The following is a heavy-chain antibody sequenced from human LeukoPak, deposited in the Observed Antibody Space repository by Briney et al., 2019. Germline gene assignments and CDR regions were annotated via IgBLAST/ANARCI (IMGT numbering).Heavy chain of an antibody. CDR2: IISTSSNR. V-gene: IGHV3-11*05. J-gene: IGHJ4*02. CDR1: GFTFSDYY. Sequence: PGGSMRLSGAASGFTFSDYYMGWIRPARGKGLELTSYIISTSSNRNYPDSLQGQSAISRDNARNELYLQMDSLRAEDTAVYYWTRECRYPHCSGGICAAYLDYWGQGALVTVSS. CDR3: TRECRYPHCSGGICAAYLDY. D-gene: IGHD2-15*01.